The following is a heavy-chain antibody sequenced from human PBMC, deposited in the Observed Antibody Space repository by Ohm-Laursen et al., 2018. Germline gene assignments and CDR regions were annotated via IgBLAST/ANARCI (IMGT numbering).Heavy chain of an antibody. D-gene: IGHD3-10*01. CDR1: GGSISNYY. J-gene: IGHJ4*02. CDR2: MYSSGST. V-gene: IGHV4-4*07. CDR3: ARGYYGRGDS. Sequence: SETLSLTCNVSGGSISNYYWSWIRQPAGKGLEWVGRMYSSGSTNYNPSLKSRVTMSFDTSKNQFSLKLSSVTAADTAVYYCARGYYGRGDSWGPGALVTASS.